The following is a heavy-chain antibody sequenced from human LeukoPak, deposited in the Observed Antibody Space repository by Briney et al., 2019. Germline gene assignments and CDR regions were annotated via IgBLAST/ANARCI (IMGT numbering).Heavy chain of an antibody. Sequence: ASVKASCKASGGTFSSYAISWVRQAPGQGLEWMGGIIPIFGTANYAQKFQGRVTITADESTSTAYMELSSLRSEDTAVYYCAREARYSSSWYDYWGQGTLVTVSS. CDR3: AREARYSSSWYDY. CDR2: IIPIFGTA. V-gene: IGHV1-69*13. J-gene: IGHJ4*02. D-gene: IGHD6-13*01. CDR1: GGTFSSYA.